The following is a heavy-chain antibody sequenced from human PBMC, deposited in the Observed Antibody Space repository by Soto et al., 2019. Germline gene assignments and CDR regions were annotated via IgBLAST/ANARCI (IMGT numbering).Heavy chain of an antibody. J-gene: IGHJ4*02. CDR3: TRDWEITVSTWSFGGF. CDR1: GGTFSPYT. D-gene: IGHD3-10*01. Sequence: QVQLVQSGAEVKKPGSSVKVSCKASGGTFSPYTIKWVRQAPGQGLEWMGRIIPFHGVTNYAQKFQARVTITADKSRSTAYMELSGLRFEDTAMYYCTRDWEITVSTWSFGGFWGRGTQVTVSS. CDR2: IIPFHGVT. V-gene: IGHV1-69*08.